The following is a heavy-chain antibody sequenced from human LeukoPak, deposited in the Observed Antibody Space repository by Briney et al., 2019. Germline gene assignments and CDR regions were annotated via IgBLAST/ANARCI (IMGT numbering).Heavy chain of an antibody. V-gene: IGHV3-30*18. J-gene: IGHJ6*03. CDR3: AKDQRNYEFSSYYMDV. D-gene: IGHD4-11*01. CDR1: GFTFSSYG. CDR2: ISYDGSNK. Sequence: GGSLRLSCAASGFTFSSYGMHWVRQAPATGLERVAVISYDGSNKYYADSVKGRFTISRDNSKNTLYLQMNSLRAEDTAVYYCAKDQRNYEFSSYYMDVWGKGTTVTVSS.